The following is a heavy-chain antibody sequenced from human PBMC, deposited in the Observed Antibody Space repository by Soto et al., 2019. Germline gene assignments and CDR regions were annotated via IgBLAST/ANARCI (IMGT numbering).Heavy chain of an antibody. CDR3: ARDARGYCSSTSCPDAFDI. D-gene: IGHD2-2*01. CDR1: GFTFSSSG. V-gene: IGHV3-23*03. CDR2: IYSGGST. J-gene: IGHJ3*02. Sequence: EVQLLESGGGLVQPGGSLRLSCSASGFTFSSSGMSWVRQAPGKGLEWVSVIYSGGSTYYADSVKGRFTISRDNSKNTLYLQMNSLRAEDTAVYYCARDARGYCSSTSCPDAFDIWGQGTMVTVSS.